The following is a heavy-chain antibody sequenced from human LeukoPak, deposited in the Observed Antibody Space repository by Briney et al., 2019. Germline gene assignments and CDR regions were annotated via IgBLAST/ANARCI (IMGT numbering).Heavy chain of an antibody. V-gene: IGHV3-23*01. CDR1: GFTFSSYA. J-gene: IGHJ4*02. D-gene: IGHD3-22*01. CDR3: AKWSPTHYSDSRGPPGDY. CDR2: ISGSGGST. Sequence: GSLRLSCAASGFTFSSYAMSWVRQAPGKGLEWVSAISGSGGSTYYADSVKGRFAISRDNSRDALYLQMNSLRAEDTAVYYCAKWSPTHYSDSRGPPGDYWGQGTLVTGSS.